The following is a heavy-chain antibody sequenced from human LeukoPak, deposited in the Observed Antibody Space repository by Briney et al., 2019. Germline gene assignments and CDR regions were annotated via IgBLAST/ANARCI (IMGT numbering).Heavy chain of an antibody. CDR2: ISNSGGST. Sequence: GESLRLSCAVSGFTFSIHVMSWVRQAPGKGLEWVSFISNSGGSTYYAGSVQGRFTISRDNSKNTLYLQMNSLRAKDTAVYYCAKGGGGLLPAAIINAMDVWGQGTTVTVSS. D-gene: IGHD2-2*01. V-gene: IGHV3-23*01. J-gene: IGHJ6*02. CDR1: GFTFSIHV. CDR3: AKGGGGLLPAAIINAMDV.